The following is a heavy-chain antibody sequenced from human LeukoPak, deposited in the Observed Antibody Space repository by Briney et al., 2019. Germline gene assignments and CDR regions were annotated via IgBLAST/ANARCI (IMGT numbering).Heavy chain of an antibody. Sequence: GRSLRLSCAASGLTFSSYGIHWVRQAPGKGLEWVAVISYDGSYKYYADSVKGRFTISRDNSKNTFYLQVTTLRAEDTAVYYCAKDLSGDYHYGMDVWGQGTSVTVSS. J-gene: IGHJ6*02. CDR3: AKDLSGDYHYGMDV. CDR1: GLTFSSYG. CDR2: ISYDGSYK. V-gene: IGHV3-30*18. D-gene: IGHD2-8*02.